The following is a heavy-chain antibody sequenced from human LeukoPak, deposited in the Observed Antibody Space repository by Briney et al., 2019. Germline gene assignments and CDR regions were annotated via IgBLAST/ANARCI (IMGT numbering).Heavy chain of an antibody. Sequence: GGSLRLSCAASGFTFSRYAMSWVRQAPGKGLEWVSAISGSGGSTYYADSVKGRFTISRDNSKNTLYLQMNSLRAEDTAVYYCAKDPGYGSGSYYDYWGQGTLVTVSS. V-gene: IGHV3-23*01. CDR1: GFTFSRYA. D-gene: IGHD3-10*01. J-gene: IGHJ4*02. CDR2: ISGSGGST. CDR3: AKDPGYGSGSYYDY.